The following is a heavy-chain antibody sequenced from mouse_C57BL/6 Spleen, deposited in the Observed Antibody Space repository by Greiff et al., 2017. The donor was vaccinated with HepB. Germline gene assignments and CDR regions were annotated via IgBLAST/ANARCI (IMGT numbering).Heavy chain of an antibody. Sequence: QVQLQQPGAELVKPGASVKLSCKASGYTFTSYWMQWVKQRPGQGLEWIGEIDPSDSYTNYNQKFKGKATLTVDTSSSTAYMQLSSLTAEDSAVYYCARCYYGSSLYYAMDYWGQGTSVTVSS. D-gene: IGHD1-1*01. CDR1: GYTFTSYW. CDR3: ARCYYGSSLYYAMDY. CDR2: IDPSDSYT. J-gene: IGHJ4*01. V-gene: IGHV1-50*01.